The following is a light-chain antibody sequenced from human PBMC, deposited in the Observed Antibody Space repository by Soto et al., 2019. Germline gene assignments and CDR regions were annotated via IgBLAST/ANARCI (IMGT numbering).Light chain of an antibody. CDR1: SSNIETHD. J-gene: IGLJ2*01. V-gene: IGLV1-47*02. CDR2: SND. Sequence: QSALTQPPSASGTPGQRVTISCSGGSSNIETHDIYWHQQLPGSAPKLLIYSNDQRPSGVPDRFSASKSGTSASLAISGLRSEDEAEYFCSTWDDSLSAVVFGGGTKVTVL. CDR3: STWDDSLSAVV.